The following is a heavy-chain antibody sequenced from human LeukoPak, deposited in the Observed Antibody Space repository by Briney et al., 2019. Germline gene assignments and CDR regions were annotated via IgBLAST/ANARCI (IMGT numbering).Heavy chain of an antibody. CDR3: AKRLSAAARTGGMDV. V-gene: IGHV3-23*01. D-gene: IGHD6-13*01. Sequence: GGSLRLSCAASGFTFSGFAMSWVRQAPGKGLEWVSAITGSGGGTYYADSVKGRFTISRDNSGNTLYLQMNSLRADDDTAVYYCAKRLSAAARTGGMDVWGQGTTVIVSS. J-gene: IGHJ6*02. CDR2: ITGSGGGT. CDR1: GFTFSGFA.